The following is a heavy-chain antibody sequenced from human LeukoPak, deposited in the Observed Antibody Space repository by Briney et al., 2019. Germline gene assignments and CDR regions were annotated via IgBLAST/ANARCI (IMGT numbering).Heavy chain of an antibody. D-gene: IGHD2-15*01. CDR2: ISVNNGNT. J-gene: IGHJ6*02. CDR3: ARDAISWTSDIYYYYGMDV. Sequence: ASVKVSCTASGYTFTSQGISWVRQAPGQGLEWLGWISVNNGNTQYAQSLQGRVIMTTDTSTNTAYMELRSLRSDDTAVYYCARDAISWTSDIYYYYGMDVWGQGTTVTVSS. V-gene: IGHV1-18*01. CDR1: GYTFTSQG.